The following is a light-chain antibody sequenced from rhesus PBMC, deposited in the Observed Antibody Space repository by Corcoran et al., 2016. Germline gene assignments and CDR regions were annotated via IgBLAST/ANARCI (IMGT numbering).Light chain of an antibody. CDR3: LQPRTWPFT. CDR2: DAA. CDR1: QSVSSS. V-gene: IGKV3-24*01. J-gene: IGKJ3*01. Sequence: EIVMTQSPATLSLSPGERATLSCRASQSVSSSLAWYQQKPGQAPRLLNYDAASLATGIPDRFSGSGSGTDVTLPIRSLEPAYVAVYSFLQPRTWPFTFGPGTKLDIK.